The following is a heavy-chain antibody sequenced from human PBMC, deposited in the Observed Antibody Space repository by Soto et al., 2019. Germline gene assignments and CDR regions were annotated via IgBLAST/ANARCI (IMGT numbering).Heavy chain of an antibody. J-gene: IGHJ6*02. CDR3: ARAARYSSSWYGLYYYYYGMDV. D-gene: IGHD6-13*01. CDR1: GYTFTGYY. Sequence: ASVKVSCKASGYTFTGYYMHWVRQAPGQGLEWMGWINPNSGGTNYAQKFQGWVTMTRDTSIGTAYMELSRLRSDDTAVYYCARAARYSSSWYGLYYYYYGMDVWGQGTTVTVSS. CDR2: INPNSGGT. V-gene: IGHV1-2*04.